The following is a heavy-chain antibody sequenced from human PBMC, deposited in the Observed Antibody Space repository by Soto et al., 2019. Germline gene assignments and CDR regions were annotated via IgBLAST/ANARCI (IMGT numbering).Heavy chain of an antibody. CDR1: GFTFSNFA. V-gene: IGHV3-30*03. D-gene: IGHD6-13*01. Sequence: QVQLVESGGGVVQPGRSLRVSCAASGFTFSNFAMHWVRQAPGKGLEWVATVSYDGSNEHYADSLKGRFTISRDNSKNTLYLQMDSPRAEDTALYYCARRIPLAVPYGAFDMWCQGTMVTVSS. J-gene: IGHJ3*02. CDR2: VSYDGSNE. CDR3: ARRIPLAVPYGAFDM.